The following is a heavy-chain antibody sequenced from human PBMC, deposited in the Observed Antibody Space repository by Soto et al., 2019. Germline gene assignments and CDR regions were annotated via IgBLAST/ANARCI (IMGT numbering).Heavy chain of an antibody. D-gene: IGHD6-19*01. CDR1: GGSISSGRYY. CDR3: ARLTGYSSGRVDY. CDR2: IYYSGST. J-gene: IGHJ4*02. Sequence: SETLSLTCTVSGGSISSGRYYWSWIRQHPGKGLEWIGYIYYSGSTYYNPSLKSRVTISVDTSKNQFSLKLSSVTAADTAVYYCARLTGYSSGRVDYWGQGTLVTVSS. V-gene: IGHV4-31*03.